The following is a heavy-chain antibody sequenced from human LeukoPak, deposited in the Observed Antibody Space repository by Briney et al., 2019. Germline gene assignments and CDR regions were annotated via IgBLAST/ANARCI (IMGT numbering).Heavy chain of an antibody. CDR2: INSDGSST. CDR3: ASPKRANIVVVVAARYFDY. V-gene: IGHV3-74*01. D-gene: IGHD2-15*01. Sequence: PGGSLRLSCAASGFTFSSYWMHWVRQAPGKGLVWVSRINSDGSSTSYADSVKGRFTISRDNSKNTLYLQMNSLRAEDTAVYYCASPKRANIVVVVAARYFDYWGQGTLVTVSS. CDR1: GFTFSSYW. J-gene: IGHJ4*02.